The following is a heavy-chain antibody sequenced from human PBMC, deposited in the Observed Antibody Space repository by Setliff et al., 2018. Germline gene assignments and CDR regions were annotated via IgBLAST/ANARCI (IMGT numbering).Heavy chain of an antibody. V-gene: IGHV4-59*12. CDR2: VYYSGTA. CDR1: DGSLSTYY. J-gene: IGHJ5*01. D-gene: IGHD1-26*01. Sequence: SETLSLTCTVSDGSLSTYYWSWIRQPPGKGLEFIGYVYYSGTANYSPSLRSRLTISVDTSKNQFSLRMTSVTAADTAVYYCARMGTPIVGAMEWFDPWGQGILVTV. CDR3: ARMGTPIVGAMEWFDP.